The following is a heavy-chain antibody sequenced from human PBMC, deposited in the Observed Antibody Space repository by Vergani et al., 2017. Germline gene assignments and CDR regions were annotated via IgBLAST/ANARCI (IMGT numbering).Heavy chain of an antibody. Sequence: DVHLAESGGGFFQPGGSLRLSCSASGFSFNSYWMHWVPPVPGKGLSWVSRIKSDGSITAYADSVKGRFTISRDNAQNTLYLQMNSLRVEDTGVYYCARARCIETCYMSNWLDSWGQGTLVTVSS. J-gene: IGHJ5*01. CDR1: GFSFNSYW. CDR2: IKSDGSIT. V-gene: IGHV3-74*03. D-gene: IGHD3-9*01. CDR3: ARARCIETCYMSNWLDS.